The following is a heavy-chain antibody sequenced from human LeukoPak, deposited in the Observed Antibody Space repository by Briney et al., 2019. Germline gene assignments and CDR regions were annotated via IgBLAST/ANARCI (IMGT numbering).Heavy chain of an antibody. D-gene: IGHD3-22*01. CDR3: ARVPYYGSSGFDFDY. V-gene: IGHV3-21*01. CDR1: GFTFSSYS. Sequence: GGSLRLSCAASGFTFSSYSMNWVRQAPGKGLEWVSSISSSSSYIYYADSVKGRFTISRDNAKNSLYLQMNSLRAEDTAVYYCARVPYYGSSGFDFDYWGQGSLVTVSS. CDR2: ISSSSSYI. J-gene: IGHJ4*02.